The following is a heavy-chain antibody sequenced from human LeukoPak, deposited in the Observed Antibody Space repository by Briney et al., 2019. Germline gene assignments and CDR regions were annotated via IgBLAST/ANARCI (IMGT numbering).Heavy chain of an antibody. J-gene: IGHJ4*02. V-gene: IGHV3-23*01. Sequence: GGSLRLSCAASGFTFSSYGMSWVRQAPGKGLEWVSAISGSGGSTYYADSVKGRLTISRDNSKNTLYLQMNSLRAEDTAVYYCAIGSGSYYGAQFDYWGQGTLVTVSS. D-gene: IGHD1-26*01. CDR2: ISGSGGST. CDR3: AIGSGSYYGAQFDY. CDR1: GFTFSSYG.